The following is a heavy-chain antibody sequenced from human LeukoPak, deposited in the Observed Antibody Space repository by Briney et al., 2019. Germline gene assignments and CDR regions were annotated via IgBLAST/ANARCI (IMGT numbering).Heavy chain of an antibody. CDR1: GGSFSGYY. CDR2: INHSGST. CDR3: ARGAYYDSNGYGRSYYYYYGMDV. D-gene: IGHD3-22*01. J-gene: IGHJ6*02. Sequence: PSETLSLTCAVYGGSFSGYYWSWIRQPPGKGLEWIGEINHSGSTNYNPSLKSRVTISVDTSKNQFSLKLSSVTAADTAVYYCARGAYYDSNGYGRSYYYYYGMDVWGQGTTVTVSS. V-gene: IGHV4-34*01.